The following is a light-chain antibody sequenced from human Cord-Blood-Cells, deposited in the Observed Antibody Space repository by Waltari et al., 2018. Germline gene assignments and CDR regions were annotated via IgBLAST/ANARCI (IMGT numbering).Light chain of an antibody. J-gene: IGLJ2*01. CDR1: SSDGGSYNL. V-gene: IGLV2-23*01. CDR2: EGS. Sequence: SALTQPASVSGSPGRSITISCIGTSSDGGSYNLVSWYQQHPGKAPKLMIYEGSKRPSGVSNRFAGSKSGNTASLTISGLQAEDEADYYCCSYAGSSTVFGGGTKLTVL. CDR3: CSYAGSSTV.